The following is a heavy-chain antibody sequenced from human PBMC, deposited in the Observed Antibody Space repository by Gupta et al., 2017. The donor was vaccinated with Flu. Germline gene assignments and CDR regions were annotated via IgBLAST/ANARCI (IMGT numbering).Heavy chain of an antibody. J-gene: IGHJ4*02. CDR1: GFTVYNNY. Sequence: EVQMVASGGGLVKPGGSLRLSCAVSGFTVYNNYMTWVRQAPGKGLEWVSLIYSGGSTRYADSVKGRFTISRDNSKNTVYLQMNSLRHEDTAVYYCAARSIVAPHWGQGALVTVSS. CDR2: IYSGGST. D-gene: IGHD6-6*01. V-gene: IGHV3-66*02. CDR3: AARSIVAPH.